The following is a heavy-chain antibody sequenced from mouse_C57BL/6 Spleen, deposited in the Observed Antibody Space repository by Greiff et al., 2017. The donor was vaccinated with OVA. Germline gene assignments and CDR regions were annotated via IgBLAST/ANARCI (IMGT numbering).Heavy chain of an antibody. CDR1: GYTFTSYW. CDR2: IDPSDSYT. Sequence: QVQLQQSGAELVMPGASVKLSCKASGYTFTSYWMHWVKQRPGQGLEWIGEIDPSDSYTNYNQKFTGKSTLTVDKSSSTAYMQLSSLTSEDSAVYYCARSGTGYYAMDYWGQGTSVTVSS. CDR3: ARSGTGYYAMDY. V-gene: IGHV1-69*01. J-gene: IGHJ4*01. D-gene: IGHD4-1*01.